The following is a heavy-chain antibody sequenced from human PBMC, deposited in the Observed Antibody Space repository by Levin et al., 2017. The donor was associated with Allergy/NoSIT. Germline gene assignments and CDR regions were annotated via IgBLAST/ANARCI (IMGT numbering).Heavy chain of an antibody. D-gene: IGHD2-2*01. CDR1: GGSFSGYY. CDR2: INHSGST. J-gene: IGHJ4*02. Sequence: SETLSLTCAVYGGSFSGYYWSWIRQPPGKGLEWIGEINHSGSTNYNPSLKSRVTISVDTSKNQFSLKLSSVTAADTAVYYCARGRYALGYWGQGTLVTVSS. V-gene: IGHV4-34*01. CDR3: ARGRYALGY.